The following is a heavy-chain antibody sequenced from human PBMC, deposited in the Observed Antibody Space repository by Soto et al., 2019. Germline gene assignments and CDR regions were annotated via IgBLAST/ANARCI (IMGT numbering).Heavy chain of an antibody. CDR1: GFTFSSYG. CDR3: ANTQSTYAIFDY. D-gene: IGHD2-2*01. V-gene: IGHV3-30*18. Sequence: QVQLVESGGGVVQPGRSLRLSCAASGFTFSSYGMHWVRQAPGKGLEWVAVISYDGSNKYYADSVKGQFTISRDNSKNTLYLQMNSLRAEDTAVYYCANTQSTYAIFDYWGQGTLVTVSS. J-gene: IGHJ4*02. CDR2: ISYDGSNK.